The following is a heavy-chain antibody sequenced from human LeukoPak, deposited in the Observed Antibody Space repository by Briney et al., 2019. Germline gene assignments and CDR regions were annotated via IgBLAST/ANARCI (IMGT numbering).Heavy chain of an antibody. Sequence: GGSLRLSCAASGFTFSSYSINWVRQAPGKGLEWVSSISSSISYIYYADSVKGRFTISRDNAKNSLYLQMNSLRAEDTAVYYCARDAHYDFWSGYYSTWPLGYWGQGTLVTVSS. CDR1: GFTFSSYS. D-gene: IGHD3-3*01. J-gene: IGHJ4*02. CDR2: ISSSISYI. CDR3: ARDAHYDFWSGYYSTWPLGY. V-gene: IGHV3-21*01.